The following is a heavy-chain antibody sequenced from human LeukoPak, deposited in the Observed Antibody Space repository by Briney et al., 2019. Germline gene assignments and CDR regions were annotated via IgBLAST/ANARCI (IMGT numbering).Heavy chain of an antibody. CDR1: GFTFSSYS. CDR2: LSYSGGST. D-gene: IGHD3-3*01. CDR3: SKQVFTTFWSGYYGDY. J-gene: IGHJ4*02. V-gene: IGHV3-23*01. Sequence: PGESLTLSCAASGFTFSSYSMSWVRQAPGKGLEWVSSLSYSGGSTYYPYSVKGRFTISRDNSKNTLYLQINILTADDTALYYLSKQVFTTFWSGYYGDYWGQGTLVTVSS.